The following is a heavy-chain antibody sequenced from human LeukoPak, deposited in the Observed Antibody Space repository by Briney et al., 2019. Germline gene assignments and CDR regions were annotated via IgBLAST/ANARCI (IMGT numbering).Heavy chain of an antibody. CDR2: INPNTHTT. CDR1: GYPFTSYE. V-gene: IGHV1-8*01. D-gene: IGHD3/OR15-3a*01. CDR3: ATEVARDWLLIGYYYYYGMDV. Sequence: GASVKVSCRASGYPFTSYEINWVRQATGQGLEWMGWINPNTHTTDYEAKFQGRVAMTMNMSTSTVYMELSSLRSEDTAVYYCATEVARDWLLIGYYYYYGMDVWGQGTTVTVSS. J-gene: IGHJ6*02.